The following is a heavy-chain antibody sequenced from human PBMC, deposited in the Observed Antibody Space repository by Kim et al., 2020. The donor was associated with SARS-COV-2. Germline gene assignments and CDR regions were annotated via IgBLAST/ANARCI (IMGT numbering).Heavy chain of an antibody. D-gene: IGHD3-22*01. CDR2: IYHSGST. CDR3: AREVTGIEGWFDP. CDR1: GGSISSGGYS. J-gene: IGHJ5*02. V-gene: IGHV4-30-2*01. Sequence: SETLSLTCAVSGGSISSGGYSWSWIRQPPGKGLEWIGYIYHSGSTYYNPSLKSRVTISVDRSKNQFSLKLSSVPAADTAVYYCAREVTGIEGWFDPWGQGTLVTVSS.